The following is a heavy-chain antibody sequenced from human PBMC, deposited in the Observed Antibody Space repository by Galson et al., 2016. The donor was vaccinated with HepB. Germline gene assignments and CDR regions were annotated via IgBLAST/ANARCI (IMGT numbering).Heavy chain of an antibody. CDR2: INHSGRT. J-gene: IGHJ6*02. D-gene: IGHD6-13*01. CDR3: ARDAVAVNGTLHFYHYGMDV. CDR1: GGSFSGHY. Sequence: SETLSLTCAVYGGSFSGHYWSWVRQPPGKGLEWIGEINHSGRTNYNPSLKSRVAISVDTSKNQFSLILTSVTAADTAVYYCARDAVAVNGTLHFYHYGMDVWGQGTTVTVSS. V-gene: IGHV4-34*01.